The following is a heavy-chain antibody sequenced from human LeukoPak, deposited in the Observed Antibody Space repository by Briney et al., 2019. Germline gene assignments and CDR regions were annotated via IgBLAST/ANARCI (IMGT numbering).Heavy chain of an antibody. CDR3: ARGGDFDY. J-gene: IGHJ4*02. D-gene: IGHD3-16*01. Sequence: SQTLSLTCAVSGGSISSGGYSWSWIRQPPGKGLEWIGYIYHSGSTYYNPSLKSRVTISVDRSKNQFSLKLSSVTAADTAVYYCARGGDFDYWGQGTPVTVSS. CDR1: GGSISSGGYS. V-gene: IGHV4-30-2*01. CDR2: IYHSGST.